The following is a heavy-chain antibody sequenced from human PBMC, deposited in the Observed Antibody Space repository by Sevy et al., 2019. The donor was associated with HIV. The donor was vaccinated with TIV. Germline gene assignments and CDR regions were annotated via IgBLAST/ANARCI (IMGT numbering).Heavy chain of an antibody. CDR3: ARDRHPSTYHGMHI. CDR2: ISYTGTT. J-gene: IGHJ6*02. V-gene: IGHV4-59*01. CDR1: GGSITNYF. Sequence: SETLSLSCTVSGGSITNYFWSWVRQAPGKGLEWIGYISYTGTTDSNPSLKSRFTMLVDTSKNQLSLKVTSVTAADTDIYYCARDRHPSTYHGMHIWGRGTTVTVSS.